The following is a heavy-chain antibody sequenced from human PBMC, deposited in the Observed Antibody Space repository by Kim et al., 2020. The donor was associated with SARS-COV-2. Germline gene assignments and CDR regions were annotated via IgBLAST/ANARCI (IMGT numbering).Heavy chain of an antibody. V-gene: IGHV7-4-1*02. CDR2: LNPSNGKP. J-gene: IGHJ4*02. Sequence: ASVKVSCKASGYTFINYAVSWVRQAPGQGLEWMGWLNPSNGKPAYAQGFTGRYVFSLDTSVSTAYLEISSLKAEDTAVYYCVRDQEGGVLRNYWGQGTLVTVSS. CDR3: VRDQEGGVLRNY. CDR1: GYTFINYA. D-gene: IGHD1-26*01.